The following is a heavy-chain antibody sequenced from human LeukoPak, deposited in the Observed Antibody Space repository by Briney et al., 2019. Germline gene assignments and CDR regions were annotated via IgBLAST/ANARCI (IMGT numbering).Heavy chain of an antibody. Sequence: GGSLRLSCAASGFTVSNNYLTWVRQAPGKGLEWVSAIYSGGTTYYADSVKGRFTISRDSSKNTLYLQMNNLRVEDTAVYYCARSRDGHNGHFDYWGQGTLVTVSS. CDR2: IYSGGTT. D-gene: IGHD5-24*01. CDR3: ARSRDGHNGHFDY. CDR1: GFTVSNNY. V-gene: IGHV3-66*02. J-gene: IGHJ4*02.